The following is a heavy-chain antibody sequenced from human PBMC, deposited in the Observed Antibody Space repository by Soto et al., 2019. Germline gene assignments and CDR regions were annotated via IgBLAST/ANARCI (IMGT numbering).Heavy chain of an antibody. CDR3: AKVPGSSGWLQHFDY. V-gene: IGHV1-69*13. CDR2: IIPIFGTA. D-gene: IGHD6-19*01. J-gene: IGHJ4*02. Sequence: SVKGSCKASGGTFSSYAISWVRQAPGQGLEWMGGIIPIFGTANYAQKFQGRVTITADESTSTAYMELSSLRSEDTAVYYCAKVPGSSGWLQHFDYWGQGTLVTVSS. CDR1: GGTFSSYA.